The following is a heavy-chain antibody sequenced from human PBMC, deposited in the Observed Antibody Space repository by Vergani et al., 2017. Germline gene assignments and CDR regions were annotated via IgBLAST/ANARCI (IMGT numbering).Heavy chain of an antibody. CDR1: GGSISSYY. Sequence: QVQLQESGPGLVKPSETLSLTCTVSGGSISSYYWSWIRRPPGKGLEWIGYIYYSGSTNYNPSLKSRVTISVDTSKNQFSLKLSSVTAADTAVYYCARADVVPASTVDYWGQGTLVTVSA. J-gene: IGHJ4*02. V-gene: IGHV4-59*01. D-gene: IGHD2-2*01. CDR2: IYYSGST. CDR3: ARADVVPASTVDY.